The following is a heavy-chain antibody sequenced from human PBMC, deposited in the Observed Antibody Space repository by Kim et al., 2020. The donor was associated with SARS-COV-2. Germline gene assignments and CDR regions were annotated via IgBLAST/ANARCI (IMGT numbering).Heavy chain of an antibody. CDR1: GFTFSSYG. J-gene: IGHJ6*02. V-gene: IGHV3-30*18. CDR3: AKETYSSSWATTYYYYYGMDV. Sequence: GGSLRLSCAASGFTFSSYGMHWVRQAPGKGLEWVAVISYDGSNKYYADSVKGRFTISRDNSKNTLYLQMNSLRAEDTAVYYCAKETYSSSWATTYYYYYGMDVWGQGTTVTVSS. D-gene: IGHD6-6*01. CDR2: ISYDGSNK.